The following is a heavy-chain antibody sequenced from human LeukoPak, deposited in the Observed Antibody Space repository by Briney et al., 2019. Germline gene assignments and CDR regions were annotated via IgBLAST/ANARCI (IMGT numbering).Heavy chain of an antibody. Sequence: PSETLSLTCTVSGGSILDSTYYWAWIRQPPGKGLEWVATIFYTGNTHYNPSLKSRVTMSVDTVKNQFSLNLNSVTAADTAVYYCARQSSGYYYGWFDPWGQGTLVTVSS. CDR1: GGSILDSTYY. CDR3: ARQSSGYYYGWFDP. D-gene: IGHD3-22*01. CDR2: IFYTGNT. J-gene: IGHJ5*02. V-gene: IGHV4-39*01.